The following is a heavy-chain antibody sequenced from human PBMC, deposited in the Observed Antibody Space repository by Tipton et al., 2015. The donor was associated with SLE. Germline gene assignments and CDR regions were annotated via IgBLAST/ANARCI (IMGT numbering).Heavy chain of an antibody. V-gene: IGHV4-4*02. CDR3: AITRPEYSSGWTPFDY. J-gene: IGHJ4*02. CDR2: IYHSGST. CDR1: SGSISSSNW. Sequence: TLSLTCTVSSGSISSSNWWGWVRQPPGKGLEWIGEIYHSGSTNYNPSLKSRVTISVDKSKNQFSLKQSSVTAADTAGYYCAITRPEYSSGWTPFDYWGQGTLVTVSS. D-gene: IGHD6-19*01.